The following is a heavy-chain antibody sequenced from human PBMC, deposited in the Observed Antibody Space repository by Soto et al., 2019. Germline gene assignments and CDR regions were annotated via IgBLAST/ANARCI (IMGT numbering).Heavy chain of an antibody. CDR1: GFTFSNYY. V-gene: IGHV3-11*01. Sequence: PGGSLRLSCAASGFTFSNYYMAWIRQAPGKGLEGLSYISSREVTIYYADSVKGRFTISRDNTKNSLYLQMSSLRDEDTGVYYCARVSASGWHVNGRDYFDSWGQGTLVTVSS. D-gene: IGHD6-19*01. CDR2: ISSREVTI. CDR3: ARVSASGWHVNGRDYFDS. J-gene: IGHJ4*02.